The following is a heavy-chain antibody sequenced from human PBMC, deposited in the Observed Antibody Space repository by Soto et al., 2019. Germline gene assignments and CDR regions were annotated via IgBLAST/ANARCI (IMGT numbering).Heavy chain of an antibody. V-gene: IGHV4-4*07. D-gene: IGHD1-26*01. CDR1: GGSIRSNY. CDR2: IYTSGTT. CDR3: AREGASGFGMDV. J-gene: IGHJ6*02. Sequence: LSLTCNVSGGSIRSNYWSWIRQPAGKALEWIGRIYTSGTTNYNPSLKSRATMLIDTSKNQFSLILSSVTAADTGVYYCAREGASGFGMDVWGQGTTVTVSS.